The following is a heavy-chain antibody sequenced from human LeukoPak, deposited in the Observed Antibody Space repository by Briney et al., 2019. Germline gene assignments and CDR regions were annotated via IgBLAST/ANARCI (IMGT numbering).Heavy chain of an antibody. D-gene: IGHD1-14*01. V-gene: IGHV3-48*03. CDR1: GFTFSSYQ. Sequence: GGSLRLSCAASGFTFSSYQMNWVRQAPGKGLEWVSYISDSVSTIYYADSVKGRFTISRDNAKNTVYLQMNSLRAEDTAVYYCVRVSRFDRYYYGMDVWGQGTPVTVSS. CDR3: VRVSRFDRYYYGMDV. J-gene: IGHJ6*02. CDR2: ISDSVSTI.